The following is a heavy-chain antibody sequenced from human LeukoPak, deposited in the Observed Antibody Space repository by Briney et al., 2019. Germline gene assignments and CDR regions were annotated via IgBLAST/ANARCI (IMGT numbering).Heavy chain of an antibody. D-gene: IGHD3-9*01. CDR3: ARVLHFDWLLSDAFDI. V-gene: IGHV3-21*01. CDR2: ISSSSSYI. J-gene: IGHJ3*02. Sequence: GGSLRLSCAASGFTFSSYSMNRVRQAPGKGLEWVSSISSSSSYIYYADSVKGRFTISRDNAKNSLYLQMNSLRAEDTAVYYCARVLHFDWLLSDAFDIWGQGTMVTVSS. CDR1: GFTFSSYS.